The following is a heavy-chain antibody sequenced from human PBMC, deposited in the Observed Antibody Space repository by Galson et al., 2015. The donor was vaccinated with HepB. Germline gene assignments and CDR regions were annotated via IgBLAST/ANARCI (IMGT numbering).Heavy chain of an antibody. D-gene: IGHD3-10*01. CDR2: FDPEDGET. CDR3: ANWGITMVRGVMGTGFDY. V-gene: IGHV1-24*01. Sequence: SVKVSCKVSGYTLTELSMHWVRQAPGKGLEWMGGFDPEDGETIYAQKFQGRVTMTEDTSTDTAYMELSSLRSEDTAVYYCANWGITMVRGVMGTGFDYWGQGTLVTVSS. CDR1: GYTLTELS. J-gene: IGHJ4*02.